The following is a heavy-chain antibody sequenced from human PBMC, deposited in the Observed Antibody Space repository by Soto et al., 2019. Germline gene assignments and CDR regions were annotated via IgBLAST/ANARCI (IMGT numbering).Heavy chain of an antibody. CDR1: GFSFDDYA. J-gene: IGHJ4*02. D-gene: IGHD2-2*02. Sequence: VQLVESGGGLVEPGRSLRLSCTGSGFSFDDYAFHWVRQRPGKGLEWVSGLNWNGDNIAYADSVRGRFTISRDNGKNSLYLQMNGLRPDDTAFYYCVKGVHLSIQDRLDSWGQGTLVTVSS. V-gene: IGHV3-9*01. CDR3: VKGVHLSIQDRLDS. CDR2: LNWNGDNI.